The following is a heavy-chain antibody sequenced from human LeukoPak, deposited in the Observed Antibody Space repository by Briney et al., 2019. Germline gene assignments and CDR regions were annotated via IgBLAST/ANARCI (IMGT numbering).Heavy chain of an antibody. D-gene: IGHD3-22*01. Sequence: PGGSLRLSCAASGFTFSSYAMSWVRQGPGKGLERVSSISGSGSSSYYADSVKGRFTISRDSSKNTLYLQMNSLRAEDTAVYYCAKEKYYYDSSGSKFIDYWGQGTLVTVSS. CDR2: ISGSGSSS. V-gene: IGHV3-23*01. CDR3: AKEKYYYDSSGSKFIDY. J-gene: IGHJ4*02. CDR1: GFTFSSYA.